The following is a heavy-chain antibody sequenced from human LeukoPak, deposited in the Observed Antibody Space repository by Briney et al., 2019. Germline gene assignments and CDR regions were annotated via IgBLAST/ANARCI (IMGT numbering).Heavy chain of an antibody. Sequence: SETLSLTCTVSGGSTSSGGYYWSWIRQHPGKGLEWIGYIYYSGSTYYNPSLKSRVTISVDTSKNQFSLKLSSVTAADTAVYYCAALLLWFGELPYWGQGTLVTVSS. CDR3: AALLLWFGELPY. CDR2: IYYSGST. V-gene: IGHV4-31*03. D-gene: IGHD3-10*01. CDR1: GGSTSSGGYY. J-gene: IGHJ4*02.